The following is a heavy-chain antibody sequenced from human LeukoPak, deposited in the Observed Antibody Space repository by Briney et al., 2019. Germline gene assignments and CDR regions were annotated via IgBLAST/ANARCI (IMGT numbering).Heavy chain of an antibody. CDR1: GGSITNNY. J-gene: IGHJ4*02. CDR2: IYYNGST. CDR3: ARAQPHIVATIPRDPLFDY. V-gene: IGHV4-59*01. Sequence: PSETLSLTCSVSGGSITNNYWSWIRQPPGKGLEWIGYIYYNGSTNYNPSLKSRVTISVDTSKNQFSLKLSSVTAADTAVYYCARAQPHIVATIPRDPLFDYWGQGTLVTVSS. D-gene: IGHD5-12*01.